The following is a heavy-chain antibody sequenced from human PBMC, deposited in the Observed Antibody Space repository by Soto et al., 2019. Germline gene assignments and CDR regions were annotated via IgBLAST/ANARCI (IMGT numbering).Heavy chain of an antibody. J-gene: IGHJ4*02. CDR1: GYTFTSYA. Sequence: QVQLVQSGAEVKKPGASVKISCKASGYTFTSYAMHWVRQAPGQRLEWMGWINAGNGNTKYSQKFQGRVTITRDTSASTAYMELSSLRSENTALYYCARDPGYSYGYNWGQGTLGTASS. CDR3: ARDPGYSYGYN. CDR2: INAGNGNT. D-gene: IGHD5-18*01. V-gene: IGHV1-3*01.